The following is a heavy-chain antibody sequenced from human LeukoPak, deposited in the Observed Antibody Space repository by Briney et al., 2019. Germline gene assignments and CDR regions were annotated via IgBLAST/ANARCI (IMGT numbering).Heavy chain of an antibody. D-gene: IGHD3-3*01. Sequence: GASVKVSCKASGGTFSSYAISWVRQAPGQGLEWMGGIIPIFGTANYAQKFQGRVTITADESTSTAYMELSSLRSEDTAVYYCARDRRYDFWSGYYPRGFQHWGQGTLVTVSS. CDR3: ARDRRYDFWSGYYPRGFQH. J-gene: IGHJ1*01. CDR1: GGTFSSYA. V-gene: IGHV1-69*13. CDR2: IIPIFGTA.